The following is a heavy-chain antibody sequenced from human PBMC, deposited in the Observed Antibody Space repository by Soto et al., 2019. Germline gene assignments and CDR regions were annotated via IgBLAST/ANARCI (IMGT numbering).Heavy chain of an antibody. CDR2: INSDGSST. CDR1: GFTFSSYW. D-gene: IGHD2-15*01. J-gene: IGHJ4*02. V-gene: IGHV3-74*01. Sequence: EVQLVETGGGLVQPGESLRLSCAASGFTFSSYWMHWVRQAPGKGLVWVSRINSDGSSTSYAGSVKGRFTISRDNAKNTLYLQMNSLRAADTAVYYCVRTSLVVAAATREDYWGQGTLLTVSS. CDR3: VRTSLVVAAATREDY.